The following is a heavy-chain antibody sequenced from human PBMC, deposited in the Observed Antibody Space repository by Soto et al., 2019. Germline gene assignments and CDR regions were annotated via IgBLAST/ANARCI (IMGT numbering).Heavy chain of an antibody. D-gene: IGHD3-3*01. J-gene: IGHJ2*01. CDR1: GYTFTDYY. CDR2: INPNSGGT. V-gene: IGHV1-2*04. CDR3: AREIRSGYYKYWYFDL. Sequence: GPSVKVCCKASGYTFTDYYMQWVRQDPGQGLEWMGWINPNSGGTKYAQKFQAWVTMTADTSISTAYLELSRLRSDHTAVYYCAREIRSGYYKYWYFDLWGRGTLVTVSS.